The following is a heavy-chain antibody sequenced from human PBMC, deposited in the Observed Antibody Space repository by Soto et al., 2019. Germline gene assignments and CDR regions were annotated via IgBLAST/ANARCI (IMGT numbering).Heavy chain of an antibody. J-gene: IGHJ4*02. D-gene: IGHD6-13*01. CDR2: ISSSSSYI. CDR1: GFTFSSYS. CDR3: SRDLPSTYSSSCDY. Sequence: PGGSLRLSCAASGFTFSSYSMNWVRQAPGKGLEWVSSISSSSSYIYYADSVKGRFTISRDNAKNSLYLQMNSLRAEDTAVYYCSRDLPSTYSSSCDYWGQGTPVTVSS. V-gene: IGHV3-21*01.